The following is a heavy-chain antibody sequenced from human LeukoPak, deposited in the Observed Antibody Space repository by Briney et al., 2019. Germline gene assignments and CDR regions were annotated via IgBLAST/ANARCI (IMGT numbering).Heavy chain of an antibody. V-gene: IGHV3-74*01. CDR2: INSDGSST. J-gene: IGHJ5*02. CDR3: ARDRACSSTSCHTNWFDP. CDR1: GFTFGSYW. D-gene: IGHD2-2*01. Sequence: GGSLRLSCAASGFTFGSYWMHWVRQAPGKGLVWVSRINSDGSSTSYADSVKGRFTISRDNAKNTLYLQMNSLRAEDTAVYYCARDRACSSTSCHTNWFDPWGQGTLVTVSS.